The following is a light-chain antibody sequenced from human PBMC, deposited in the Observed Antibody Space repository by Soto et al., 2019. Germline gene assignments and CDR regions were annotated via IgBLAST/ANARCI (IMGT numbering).Light chain of an antibody. CDR3: CSFAGTGTQYV. Sequence: QSVLTQPASVSGSLGQSITISCTGTSSNIGSYNLVSWYQHHPGKAPKIIIFEGSKRPSGVSNRFSGSRSGSTASLTISGLQAEDEADYYCCSFAGTGTQYVFGSGTKVTVL. J-gene: IGLJ1*01. CDR1: SSNIGSYNL. V-gene: IGLV2-23*01. CDR2: EGS.